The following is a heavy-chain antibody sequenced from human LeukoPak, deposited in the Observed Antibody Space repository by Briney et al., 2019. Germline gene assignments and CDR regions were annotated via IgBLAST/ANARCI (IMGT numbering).Heavy chain of an antibody. Sequence: PSETLSLTCSVSGGSMSSYYWSWIRQSPGKGLEWIGYIYHSGSTNYNPSLKSRVTMSVDTSKNQFSLKLSSVTAADTAVYYCARGRHCSGGSCYSDGFDYWGQGTLVTVSS. CDR2: IYHSGST. V-gene: IGHV4-59*12. CDR3: ARGRHCSGGSCYSDGFDY. J-gene: IGHJ4*02. D-gene: IGHD2-15*01. CDR1: GGSMSSYY.